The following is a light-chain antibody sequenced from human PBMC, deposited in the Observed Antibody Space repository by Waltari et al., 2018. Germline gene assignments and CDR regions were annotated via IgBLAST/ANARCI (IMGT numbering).Light chain of an antibody. V-gene: IGLV1-47*01. CDR3: AAWDDSLSGPV. CDR2: RHN. CDR1: SSNIGSNY. Sequence: QSVVTQPPSASGTPGQRVTISCSGSSSNIGSNYVSWFQQLPGTAPKLLIYRHNQRPSGVPDRFSGSKSGNSASLAISGLRSEDEADYYCAAWDDSLSGPVFGGGTKLTVL. J-gene: IGLJ2*01.